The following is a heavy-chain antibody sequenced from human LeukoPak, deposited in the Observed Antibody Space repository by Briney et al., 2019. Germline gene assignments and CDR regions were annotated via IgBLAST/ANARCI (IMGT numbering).Heavy chain of an antibody. V-gene: IGHV3-7*01. J-gene: IGHJ4*01. CDR2: IRQDGSEK. CDR1: GFTFSDYW. Sequence: GSLRLSCAASGFTFSDYWMNWVRLAPGKGLEWVASIRQDGSEKSYVDSVKGRFTISRDNTWNSLYLQMNSLRAEDTAVYYCARDGTAPGLYFDLWGQGTIVTVSS. D-gene: IGHD1/OR15-1a*01. CDR3: ARDGTAPGLYFDL.